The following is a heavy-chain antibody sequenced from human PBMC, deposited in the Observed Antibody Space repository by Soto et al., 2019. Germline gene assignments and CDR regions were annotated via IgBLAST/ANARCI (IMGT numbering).Heavy chain of an antibody. D-gene: IGHD3-3*01. CDR3: ARGNDFWSGYYSLHYYYYMDV. CDR1: GYTFTSYG. V-gene: IGHV1-18*01. J-gene: IGHJ6*03. CDR2: ISAYNGNT. Sequence: ASVKVSCKASGYTFTSYGISWVRQAPGQGLEWMGWISAYNGNTNYAQKLQGGVTMTTDTSTSTAYMELRSLRSDDTAVYYCARGNDFWSGYYSLHYYYYMDVCGKGTTVTVSS.